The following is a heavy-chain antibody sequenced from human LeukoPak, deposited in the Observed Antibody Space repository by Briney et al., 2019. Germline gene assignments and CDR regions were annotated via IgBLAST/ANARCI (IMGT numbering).Heavy chain of an antibody. Sequence: ASVKVSCKASGYTFTGYYMHWVRQAPGQGLEWMGWINPNSGGTNYAQKFQGRVTMTRDTPISTAYMELSRLRSDDTAVYYCAREKRGYSGYGVDYWGQGTLVTVSS. J-gene: IGHJ4*02. CDR3: AREKRGYSGYGVDY. CDR1: GYTFTGYY. CDR2: INPNSGGT. D-gene: IGHD5-12*01. V-gene: IGHV1-2*02.